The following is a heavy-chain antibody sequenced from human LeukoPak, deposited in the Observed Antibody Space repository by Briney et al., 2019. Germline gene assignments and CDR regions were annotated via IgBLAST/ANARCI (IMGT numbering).Heavy chain of an antibody. CDR2: IRFDESNK. CDR1: GFTFSSYD. Sequence: PGGSLRLSCAAAGFTFSSYDMHWVRQAPGKGLEWVAFIRFDESNKYYTDSVKGRFTISRDDSKNTLYLQMNSLKTEDTAVYYCTTEGDYGDYRVWGQGTLVTVSS. D-gene: IGHD4-17*01. V-gene: IGHV3-30*02. CDR3: TTEGDYGDYRV. J-gene: IGHJ4*02.